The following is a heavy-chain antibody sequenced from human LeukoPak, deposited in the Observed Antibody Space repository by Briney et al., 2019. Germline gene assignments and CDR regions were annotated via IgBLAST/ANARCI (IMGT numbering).Heavy chain of an antibody. CDR1: GFTFSSYG. Sequence: PGGSLRLSCAASGFTFSSYGMHWVRQAPGKWLEWVAFIRYDGSNKYYADSVKGRFTISRDNSKNTLYLQMNSLRAEDTAVYYCAKDVRRVPPYWGQGTLVTVSS. V-gene: IGHV3-30*02. D-gene: IGHD4/OR15-4a*01. J-gene: IGHJ4*02. CDR3: AKDVRRVPPY. CDR2: IRYDGSNK.